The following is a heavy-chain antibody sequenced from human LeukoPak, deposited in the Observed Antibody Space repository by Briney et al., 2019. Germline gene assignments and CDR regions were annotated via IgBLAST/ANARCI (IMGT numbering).Heavy chain of an antibody. CDR3: ARSGGSYSYFDY. J-gene: IGHJ4*02. CDR1: GGSISSSSYY. Sequence: PSETLSLTCTVSGGSISSSSYYWGWIRQPPGKGLEWIGSIYYSGSTYYNPSLKSRVTISVDTSKNQFSLKLSSVTAADTAVYYCARSGGSYSYFDYWGQGTLVTVSS. CDR2: IYYSGST. D-gene: IGHD1-26*01. V-gene: IGHV4-39*07.